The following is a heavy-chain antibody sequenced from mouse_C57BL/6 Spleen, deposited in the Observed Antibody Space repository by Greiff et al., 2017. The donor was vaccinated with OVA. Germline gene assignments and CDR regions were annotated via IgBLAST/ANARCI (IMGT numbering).Heavy chain of an antibody. CDR1: GYAFTNYL. Sequence: QVQLQQSGAELVRPGTSVKVSCQASGYAFTNYLIEWVKQRPGQGLEWIGVINPGSGGTNYNEKFKGKATLTADKAASTAYMQRSSLTSEDSAGYFCARGGITIDYFDYWGQGTTLTVAS. J-gene: IGHJ2*01. CDR2: INPGSGGT. V-gene: IGHV1-54*01. CDR3: ARGGITIDYFDY.